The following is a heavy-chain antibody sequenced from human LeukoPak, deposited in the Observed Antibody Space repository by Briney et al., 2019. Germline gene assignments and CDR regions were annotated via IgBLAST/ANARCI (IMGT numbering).Heavy chain of an antibody. J-gene: IGHJ4*02. D-gene: IGHD5-18*01. Sequence: PSETLSLTCAVYGGSFSGYYWSWIRQPPGKGLEWIGEINHSGSTNYNPSLKSRVTISVDTSKNQFSLKLSSVTAADTAVYYCARAFGCYGLDWGQGTLVTVSS. CDR2: INHSGST. CDR3: ARAFGCYGLD. V-gene: IGHV4-34*01. CDR1: GGSFSGYY.